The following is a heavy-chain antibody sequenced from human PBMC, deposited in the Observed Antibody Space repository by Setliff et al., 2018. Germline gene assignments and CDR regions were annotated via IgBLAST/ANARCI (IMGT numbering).Heavy chain of an antibody. CDR2: ISAYNGNT. CDR1: GYTFTSYG. V-gene: IGHV1-18*01. Sequence: GASVKVSCKASGYTFTSYGISWVRQAPGQGLEWMGWISAYNGNTNYAQKLQGRVTMTTDTSTSTAYMELRSLRSDDTAVYYRARVGVYYYDSSGYHRSPYYYYYGMDVWGQGTTVTVSS. J-gene: IGHJ6*02. D-gene: IGHD3-22*01. CDR3: ARVGVYYYDSSGYHRSPYYYYYGMDV.